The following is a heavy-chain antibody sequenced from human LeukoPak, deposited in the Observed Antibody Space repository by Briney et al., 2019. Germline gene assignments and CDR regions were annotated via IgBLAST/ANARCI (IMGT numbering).Heavy chain of an antibody. Sequence: SETLSLTCAVYGGSFSGYYWSWIRQPPGKGLEWIGEINHSGSTNYDPSLKSRVTISVDTSKNQFSLKLSSVTAADTAVYYCARDNYYDSSGYDWGQGTLVTVSS. J-gene: IGHJ4*02. CDR1: GGSFSGYY. CDR2: INHSGST. V-gene: IGHV4-34*01. CDR3: ARDNYYDSSGYD. D-gene: IGHD3-22*01.